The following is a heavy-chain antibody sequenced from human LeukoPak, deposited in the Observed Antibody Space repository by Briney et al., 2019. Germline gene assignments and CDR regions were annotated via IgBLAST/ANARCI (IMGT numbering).Heavy chain of an antibody. CDR1: GFTFSSYA. J-gene: IGHJ6*02. V-gene: IGHV3-23*01. Sequence: GGSLRLSCTASGFTFSSYAMSWVRQAPGKGLEWVSAISGSGGSTYYADSVKGRFTISRDNAKNSLYLQMNSLRAEDTAVYYCASGRYCSSTSCWYYYGMDVWGQGTTVTVSS. CDR3: ASGRYCSSTSCWYYYGMDV. D-gene: IGHD2-2*01. CDR2: ISGSGGST.